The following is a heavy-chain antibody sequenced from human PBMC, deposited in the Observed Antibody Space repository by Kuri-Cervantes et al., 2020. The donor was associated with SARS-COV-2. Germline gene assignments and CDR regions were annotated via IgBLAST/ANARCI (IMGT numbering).Heavy chain of an antibody. CDR2: VYSSGST. CDR1: GGSISSHY. J-gene: IGHJ5*02. D-gene: IGHD4-17*01. CDR3: ARGGYGDYLS. V-gene: IGHV4-59*11. Sequence: SETLSLTCTVSGGSISSHYWSWIRQPPGKGLEWIGYVYSSGSTNYNPSLKSRVTISVDTSKNQFSLKLGSVTAADTAVYYCARGGYGDYLSWGQGTLVTVSS.